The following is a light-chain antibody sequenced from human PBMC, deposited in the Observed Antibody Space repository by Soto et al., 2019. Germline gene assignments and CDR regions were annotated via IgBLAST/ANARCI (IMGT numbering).Light chain of an antibody. CDR1: QGIDTY. CDR3: QQLDSYLP. Sequence: IPLTQSPSSLSASVGDRVTITCRTSQGIDTYLAWYQQKPGRAPKLLINAASILQNGVPSRFSGSGSGTDFTLTISSLQPEDFATYYCQQLDSYLPFGQGTRLEIK. V-gene: IGKV1-9*01. CDR2: AAS. J-gene: IGKJ5*01.